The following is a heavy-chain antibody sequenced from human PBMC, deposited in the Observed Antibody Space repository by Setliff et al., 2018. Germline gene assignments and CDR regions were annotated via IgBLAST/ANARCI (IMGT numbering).Heavy chain of an antibody. V-gene: IGHV4-59*12. J-gene: IGHJ4*02. CDR3: ARVRVVQGYYEFDS. Sequence: SETLSLTCTVSGGSISNYYWSWIRQPPGKGLEWIGYIYYSGSTNYNPSLKSRVTISIDTSKNQFSLRLSSVTAADTATYYCARVRVVQGYYEFDSWGQGTLVTVS. CDR1: GGSISNYY. D-gene: IGHD3-16*01. CDR2: IYYSGST.